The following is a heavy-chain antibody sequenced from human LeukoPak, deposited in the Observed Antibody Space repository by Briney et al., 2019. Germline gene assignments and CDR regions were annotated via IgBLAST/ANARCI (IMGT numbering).Heavy chain of an antibody. CDR3: AKEQTKAVVGPGEIDN. Sequence: GGSLRLSCTASGFNFDDYAMHWVRQAPGKGLEWVSGISWNSGRMDYADSVKGRFTISRDNAKNSLYLQMNSLSAEDTALYYCAKEQTKAVVGPGEIDNWGQGTLVTVSS. D-gene: IGHD6-19*01. CDR1: GFNFDDYA. CDR2: ISWNSGRM. J-gene: IGHJ4*02. V-gene: IGHV3-9*01.